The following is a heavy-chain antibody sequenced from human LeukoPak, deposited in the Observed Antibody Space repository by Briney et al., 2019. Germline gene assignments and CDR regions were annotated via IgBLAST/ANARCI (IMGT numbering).Heavy chain of an antibody. D-gene: IGHD2-2*01. Sequence: ASVKVSCKASGYTCTSYGISWVRQAPGQGLEWMGWISAYNGNTNYAQKLQGRVTMTTDTSTSTAYMELRSLRSDDTAVYYCAREVPAADLWYYYYMDVWGKGTTVTVSS. CDR1: GYTCTSYG. J-gene: IGHJ6*03. CDR2: ISAYNGNT. CDR3: AREVPAADLWYYYYMDV. V-gene: IGHV1-18*01.